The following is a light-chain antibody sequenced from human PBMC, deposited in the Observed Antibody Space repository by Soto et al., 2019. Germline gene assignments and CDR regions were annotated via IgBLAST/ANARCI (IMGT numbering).Light chain of an antibody. J-gene: IGLJ1*01. CDR3: CSYAGSYTYV. Sequence: QSVLTQPRSVSGSPGQSVTISCTGTSSDVGGYNYVSWYQQHPGKAPKLMIYDVSKRPSGVPDRFSGSKSGNTASLTISGLQAEDEDDYYCCSYAGSYTYVFGTGTKLTVL. CDR2: DVS. V-gene: IGLV2-11*01. CDR1: SSDVGGYNY.